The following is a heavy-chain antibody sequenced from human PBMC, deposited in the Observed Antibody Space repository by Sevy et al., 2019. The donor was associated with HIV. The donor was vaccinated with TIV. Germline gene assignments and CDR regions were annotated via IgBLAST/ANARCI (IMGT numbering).Heavy chain of an antibody. V-gene: IGHV3-30*04. CDR2: ISYDGSNK. D-gene: IGHD4-17*01. Sequence: GGSLRLSCAASGSTFSSYAMHWVRQAPGKGLEWVAVISYDGSNKYYADSVKGRFTISRDNSKNTLYLQMNSLRAEDTAVYYCARLMTTVTLDYYYYGMDVWGQGTTVTVSS. CDR1: GSTFSSYA. CDR3: ARLMTTVTLDYYYYGMDV. J-gene: IGHJ6*02.